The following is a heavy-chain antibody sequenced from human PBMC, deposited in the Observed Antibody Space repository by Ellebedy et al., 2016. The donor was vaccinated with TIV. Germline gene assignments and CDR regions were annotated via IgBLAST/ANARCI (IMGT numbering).Heavy chain of an antibody. CDR1: GFTFNSYA. Sequence: PGGSLRLSCAASGFTFNSYAMHWVRQAPGKGLEWVAVISYDASSEYYADSVKGRFTISRDNSKNTLYLQVNRLRAEDTAVYYCARGAVWHYDSSGPTLYWGQGTLVTVSS. V-gene: IGHV3-30-3*01. D-gene: IGHD3-22*01. CDR3: ARGAVWHYDSSGPTLY. CDR2: ISYDASSE. J-gene: IGHJ4*02.